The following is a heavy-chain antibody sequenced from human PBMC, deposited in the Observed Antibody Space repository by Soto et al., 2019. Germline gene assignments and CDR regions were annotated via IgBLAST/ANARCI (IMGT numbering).Heavy chain of an antibody. CDR3: ASIALPAAIGDYYGVDV. D-gene: IGHD2-2*01. V-gene: IGHV1-2*02. CDR1: GYTFTGFY. CDR2: INPNSGDT. J-gene: IGHJ6*02. Sequence: ASVKVSCKASGYTFTGFYIHWVRQAPGQGLEWIGWINPNSGDTNYALNFQGRVSLTRDTSTNTAYMELSRLRFDDTAVYYCASIALPAAIGDYYGVDVWRQRTTVTVSS.